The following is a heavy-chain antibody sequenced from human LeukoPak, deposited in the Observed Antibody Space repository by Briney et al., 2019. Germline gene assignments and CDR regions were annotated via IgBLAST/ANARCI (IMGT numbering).Heavy chain of an antibody. CDR2: INPSGGST. J-gene: IGHJ4*02. V-gene: IGHV1-46*01. CDR3: AREPRPFDY. Sequence: ASVKVSCKASGYTFTSYYIHWVRQAPGQGLEWMGIINPSGGSTSYARKFQGRVTMTRDTSTSTVYMELSSLRSEDSAVYYCAREPRPFDYWGQGTLVTVSS. CDR1: GYTFTSYY.